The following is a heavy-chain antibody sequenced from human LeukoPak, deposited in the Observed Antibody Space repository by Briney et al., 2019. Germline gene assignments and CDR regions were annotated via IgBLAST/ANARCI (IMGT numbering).Heavy chain of an antibody. CDR2: INPNSGGT. V-gene: IGHV1-2*02. Sequence: GASVTVSFKASGYTFTGYYMHWVRQAPGQGLEWMGWINPNSGGTNYAQKFQGRVTMTRDTSISTAYMELSRLRSDDTAVYYCARVFPIVVVPAAMPGVYNIWGQGTMVTVSS. CDR3: ARVFPIVVVPAAMPGVYNI. D-gene: IGHD2-2*01. J-gene: IGHJ3*02. CDR1: GYTFTGYY.